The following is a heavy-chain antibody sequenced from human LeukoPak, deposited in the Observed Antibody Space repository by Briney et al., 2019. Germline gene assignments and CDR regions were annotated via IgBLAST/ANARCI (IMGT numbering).Heavy chain of an antibody. CDR1: GYTFTGYY. V-gene: IGHV1-2*02. CDR3: ARGPSSWNGLGAFDI. Sequence: GASVKVSCKASGYTFTGYYIHWFRQAPGQGLEWMGWINPNSGGTNSVQKFQGRVTMARDTSISTSFMELNRLRSDDTAEYYCARGPSSWNGLGAFDIWGQGTMVTVSS. CDR2: INPNSGGT. J-gene: IGHJ3*02. D-gene: IGHD6-13*01.